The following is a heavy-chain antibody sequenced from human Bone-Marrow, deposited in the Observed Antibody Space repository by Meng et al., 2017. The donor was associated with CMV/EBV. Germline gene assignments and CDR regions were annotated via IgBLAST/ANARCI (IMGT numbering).Heavy chain of an antibody. D-gene: IGHD6-13*01. CDR3: AAGHAEQLAAFDI. CDR2: IIPILGIA. V-gene: IGHV1-69*02. CDR1: GGTFSSYT. Sequence: SSVNVSCKASGGTFSSYTISWVRQAPGQGLEWMGRIIPILGIANYAQKFQGRVTITADKSTSTAYMELSSLRSEDTAVYYCAAGHAEQLAAFDIWGQGTMVTVSS. J-gene: IGHJ3*02.